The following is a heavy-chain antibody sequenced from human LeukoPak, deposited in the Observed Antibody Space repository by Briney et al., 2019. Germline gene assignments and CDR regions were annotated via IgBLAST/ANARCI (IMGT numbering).Heavy chain of an antibody. CDR3: ATSHHTSSGQNFDY. J-gene: IGHJ4*02. CDR2: INQDGSAK. D-gene: IGHD6-25*01. Sequence: GGSVRLSCEASGLTLSDYWMSWVRQAPGKGLEWVANINQDGSAKYYVDSVKGRFTISRDNADSSLYLQMNALRADDTAMYYCATSHHTSSGQNFDYWGQGTLVSVSS. V-gene: IGHV3-7*01. CDR1: GLTLSDYW.